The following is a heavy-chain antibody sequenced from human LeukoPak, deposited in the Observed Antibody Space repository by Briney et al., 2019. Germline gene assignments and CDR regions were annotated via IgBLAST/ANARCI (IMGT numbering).Heavy chain of an antibody. CDR3: TRELAY. CDR2: IGSGSTGI. Sequence: GGSLRLSCVASGFTLSSYSMNWVRQAPGKGLEWVSYIGSGSTGIYYADSVKGRFSISRDHAKSSLYLQLNSLRAEDTAVYYCTRELAYWGQGALVTVSS. CDR1: GFTLSSYS. J-gene: IGHJ4*02. V-gene: IGHV3-48*01.